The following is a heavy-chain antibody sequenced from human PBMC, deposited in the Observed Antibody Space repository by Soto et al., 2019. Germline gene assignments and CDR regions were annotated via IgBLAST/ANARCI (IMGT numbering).Heavy chain of an antibody. CDR1: GFTLSNYW. D-gene: IGHD2-15*01. V-gene: IGHV3-7*04. Sequence: EVQLVESGGGLVQPGESLRLSCEVSGFTLSNYWMNWVRQAPGKGLEWVANIKQDGSEKYYVDSVKGRFTISRDNAKNSLYLQMNTLRVEDTAVYYCARVPEGDSSYRHFDYWGQGILVTVSS. J-gene: IGHJ4*02. CDR3: ARVPEGDSSYRHFDY. CDR2: IKQDGSEK.